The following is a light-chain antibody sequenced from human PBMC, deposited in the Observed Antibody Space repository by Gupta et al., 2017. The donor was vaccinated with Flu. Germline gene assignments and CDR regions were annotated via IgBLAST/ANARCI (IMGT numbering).Light chain of an antibody. CDR3: CSYASTDAPYV. J-gene: IGLJ1*01. Sequence: NNVGKNNLLSWCQQFPGEAPKLIIYDGNNRPSDISDRFSASKSGNTASLTISGLQLEDEAEYFCCSYASTDAPYVFGSGTRVTVL. CDR1: NNVGKNNL. CDR2: DGN. V-gene: IGLV2-23*01.